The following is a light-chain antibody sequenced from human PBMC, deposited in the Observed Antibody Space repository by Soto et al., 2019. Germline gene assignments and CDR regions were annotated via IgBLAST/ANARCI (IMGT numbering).Light chain of an antibody. V-gene: IGKV1-39*01. J-gene: IGKJ1*01. CDR3: QQSYSTPPWT. CDR1: QGIDSS. CDR2: AAS. Sequence: ILLTQSPSSLSASVGDRVTITCRSSQGIDSSFAWYQEKPGKAPKLLIYAASNSQSGVPSRFSGSGSGTDFTLTISSLQPEDFATYFCQQSYSTPPWTFGQGTKVDIK.